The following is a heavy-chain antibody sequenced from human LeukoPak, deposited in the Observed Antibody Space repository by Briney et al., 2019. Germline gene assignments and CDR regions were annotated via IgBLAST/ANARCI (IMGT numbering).Heavy chain of an antibody. CDR2: IYSSGST. J-gene: IGHJ4*02. V-gene: IGHV4-4*07. CDR1: GGPISGYY. Sequence: PSETLSLTCTVSGGPISGYYWSWIRQPAGRGLEWIGRIYSSGSTNYNPSLKSRVTMSIDTSKNQFSLKLSSVTAADTAMYYCARDRDGGNPTLGYYFDYWGQGILVSVSS. D-gene: IGHD4-23*01. CDR3: ARDRDGGNPTLGYYFDY.